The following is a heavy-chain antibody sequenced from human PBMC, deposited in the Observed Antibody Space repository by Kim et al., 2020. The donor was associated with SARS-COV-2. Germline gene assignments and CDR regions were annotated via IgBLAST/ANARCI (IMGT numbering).Heavy chain of an antibody. V-gene: IGHV1-18*01. CDR3: ARARYYYDSSGYSY. D-gene: IGHD3-22*01. Sequence: AQKLQGRVTMTTDTSTSTAYMELRSLRSDDTAVYYCARARYYYDSSGYSYWGQGTLVTVSS. J-gene: IGHJ4*02.